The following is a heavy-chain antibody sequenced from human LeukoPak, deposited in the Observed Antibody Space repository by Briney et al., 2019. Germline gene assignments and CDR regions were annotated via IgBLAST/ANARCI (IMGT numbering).Heavy chain of an antibody. J-gene: IGHJ4*02. CDR1: GFPFNAYW. Sequence: GGSLRLSCAASGFPFNAYWMTWVRQAPGKGLEWVANIRQDGDTKYYVDSVKGRFTISKDNAKNSLYLQMNSLRAEDTAVYYCARAGGSTVSHSDYWGQGTLVTVSS. V-gene: IGHV3-7*01. D-gene: IGHD4-17*01. CDR3: ARAGGSTVSHSDY. CDR2: IRQDGDTK.